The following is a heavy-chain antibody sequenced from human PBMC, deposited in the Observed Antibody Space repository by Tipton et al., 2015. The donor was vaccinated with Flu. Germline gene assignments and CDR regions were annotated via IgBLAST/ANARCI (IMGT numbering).Heavy chain of an antibody. CDR3: ARMGGHIAEPAYDAFDT. D-gene: IGHD2-21*01. Sequence: TLSLTCTVSNGSVSSFFWSWIRQPAGKGLEWIGRMYTSGSTNYNPSLKSRVTMSVDTSNNQFSLNLKSVTAADTAVYYCARMGGHIAEPAYDAFDTWGQGTLVTVSS. CDR2: MYTSGST. CDR1: NGSVSSFF. V-gene: IGHV4-4*07. J-gene: IGHJ3*02.